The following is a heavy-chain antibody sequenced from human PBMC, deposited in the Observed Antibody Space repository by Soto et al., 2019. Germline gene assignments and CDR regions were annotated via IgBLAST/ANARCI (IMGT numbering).Heavy chain of an antibody. V-gene: IGHV4-61*08. CDR2: VYSTGTT. D-gene: IGHD2-15*01. CDR3: ARVSKPVAPKDGKSAYFYAMDV. CDR1: GDSVSSSDFY. J-gene: IGHJ6*02. Sequence: SETLSLTCAVSGDSVSSSDFYWTWIRQPPGKPLEWIGYVYSTGTTNYSPSLKSRVDMSVDTSENQFSLKVRSVTAADAAVYFCARVSKPVAPKDGKSAYFYAMDVWGPGTTVTAP.